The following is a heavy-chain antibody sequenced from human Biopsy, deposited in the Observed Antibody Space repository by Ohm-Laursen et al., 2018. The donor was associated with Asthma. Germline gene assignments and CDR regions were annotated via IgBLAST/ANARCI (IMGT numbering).Heavy chain of an antibody. CDR1: GFSFSDYY. CDR2: ISSSGSTT. V-gene: IGHV3-11*01. D-gene: IGHD6-25*01. CDR3: ARVFESSEWGPFYHFGLDV. J-gene: IGHJ6*02. Sequence: SLRLSCAASGFSFSDYYMTWMRPAPGKGLEWVSSISSSGSTTYPAESVKGRFTISRDNAQKSLFLQMGSLRAEDTAIYYCARVFESSEWGPFYHFGLDVWGQGTTVAVSS.